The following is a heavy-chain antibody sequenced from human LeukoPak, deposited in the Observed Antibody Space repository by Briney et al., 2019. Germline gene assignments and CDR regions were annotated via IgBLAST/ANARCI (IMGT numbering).Heavy chain of an antibody. CDR3: ARGLRSVVDY. V-gene: IGHV4-34*01. Sequence: SETLSLTCAVYGGSFSGYYWSWIRQPPGKGLEWIGEINHSGRTNYNPSLKSRVTISVDTSKTQFSLQLSSVTAADTAVYYCARGLRSVVDYWGQGTLVTVSS. CDR1: GGSFSGYY. J-gene: IGHJ4*02. D-gene: IGHD3-16*02. CDR2: INHSGRT.